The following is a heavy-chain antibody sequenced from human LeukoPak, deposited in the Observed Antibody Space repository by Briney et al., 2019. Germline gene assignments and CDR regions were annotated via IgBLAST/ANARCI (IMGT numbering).Heavy chain of an antibody. V-gene: IGHV1-2*02. CDR2: LNPYSGGT. D-gene: IGHD4-17*01. CDR1: GYTFTCYY. CDR3: AREGYGDHTEYYYYYGMDV. Sequence: ASVKVSCKASGYTFTCYYIHWVRQAPGQGLEWMGWLNPYSGGTNYAQKFQGRVTMTRDTSISTAYMELSRLRSDDTAVYYCAREGYGDHTEYYYYYGMDVWGQGTTVTVSS. J-gene: IGHJ6*02.